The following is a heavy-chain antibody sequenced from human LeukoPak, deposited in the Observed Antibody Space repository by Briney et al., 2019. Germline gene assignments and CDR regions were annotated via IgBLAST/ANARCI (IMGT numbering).Heavy chain of an antibody. CDR3: ARGKKYSYGYYISGYYYYMDV. Sequence: ASVKVSCKASGYTFTSYDINWVRQATGQGLEWMGWMNPNSGNTGYAQKFQGRVTITRNTSISTAYMELSSLRSEDTAVYYCARGKKYSYGYYISGYYYYMDVWGKGTTVTVSS. D-gene: IGHD5-18*01. CDR2: MNPNSGNT. CDR1: GYTFTSYD. V-gene: IGHV1-8*03. J-gene: IGHJ6*03.